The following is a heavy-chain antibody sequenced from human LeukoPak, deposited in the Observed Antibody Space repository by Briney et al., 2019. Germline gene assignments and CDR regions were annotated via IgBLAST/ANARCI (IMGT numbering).Heavy chain of an antibody. CDR3: ARQVMLTSFFGVIRGGTIDY. CDR1: GVSISSYY. CDR2: T. J-gene: IGHJ4*02. V-gene: IGHV4-59*08. Sequence: SETLSLTCTVSGVSISSYYWSWIRQSPGKGLEWIGSTSYNPSLKSRVTISVDTSKNQFSLKMSSVTAADPAVYYCARQVMLTSFFGVIRGGTIDYWGQGSLVTVSS. D-gene: IGHD3-3*01.